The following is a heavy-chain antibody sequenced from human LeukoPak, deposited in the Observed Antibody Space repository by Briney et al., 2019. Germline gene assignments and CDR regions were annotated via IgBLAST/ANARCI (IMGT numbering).Heavy chain of an antibody. J-gene: IGHJ4*02. D-gene: IGHD4-17*01. CDR1: GGTFSSYA. V-gene: IGHV1-18*01. CDR2: ISAYNGNT. Sequence: VASVKVSCKASGGTFSSYAISWVRQAPGQGLEWMGWISAYNGNTNYAQKLQGRVTMTTDTSTSTAYMELRSLRSDDTAVYYCARGPSGDYDYWGQGTLVTVSS. CDR3: ARGPSGDYDY.